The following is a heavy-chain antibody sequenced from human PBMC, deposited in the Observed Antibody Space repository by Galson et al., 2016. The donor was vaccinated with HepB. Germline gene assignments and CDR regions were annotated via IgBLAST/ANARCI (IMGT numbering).Heavy chain of an antibody. J-gene: IGHJ4*02. Sequence: SLRLSCAASGISVSNNYMIWVRQAPGKGLEWVSSIYSGGATPYADSVKGRFTISRDSSKNTLYLQMNSLRAEDTAVYFCARDPNAAATGTWGWGQGTLVTVSS. CDR2: IYSGGAT. CDR1: GISVSNNY. CDR3: ARDPNAAATGTWG. V-gene: IGHV3-53*01. D-gene: IGHD6-13*01.